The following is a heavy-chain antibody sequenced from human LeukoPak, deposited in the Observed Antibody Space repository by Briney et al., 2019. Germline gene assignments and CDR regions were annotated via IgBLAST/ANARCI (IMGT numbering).Heavy chain of an antibody. J-gene: IGHJ4*02. D-gene: IGHD4-17*01. V-gene: IGHV3-74*01. Sequence: PGGSLRLSCAASGFTFSSYWMHWVRQAPGKGLVWVSRINSDGSSTSYADSVKGRFTISRDNAKNTLYLQMNSLRAEDTAVYYCAKEYGDFPFDYWGQGTLVTVSS. CDR1: GFTFSSYW. CDR2: INSDGSST. CDR3: AKEYGDFPFDY.